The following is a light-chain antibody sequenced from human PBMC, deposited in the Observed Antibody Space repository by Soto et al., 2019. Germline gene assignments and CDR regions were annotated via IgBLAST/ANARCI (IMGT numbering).Light chain of an antibody. CDR1: QSVSSN. V-gene: IGKV3-15*01. CDR2: DAS. J-gene: IGKJ2*01. Sequence: EIVTTQSPVTLSVSPGERATLSCRASQSVSSNLAWYQQRPGQAPRLIIYDASTRAAGVPARFSGSGSGTEFTLTISSLQSEAFAVYYCQQYNSWPLYTFGQGTRLEIK. CDR3: QQYNSWPLYT.